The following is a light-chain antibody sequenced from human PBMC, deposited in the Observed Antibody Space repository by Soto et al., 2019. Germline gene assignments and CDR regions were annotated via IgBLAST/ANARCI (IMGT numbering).Light chain of an antibody. Sequence: EIVMTQSPATLPVSPGERATLSCRASQSVSSNLAWYQQKPGQAPRLLIYGASTRATGIPARFSGSGSGTEFTLTISSLQSEDFAVYYCQHRNTFGQGTKLEIK. J-gene: IGKJ2*01. CDR1: QSVSSN. V-gene: IGKV3-15*01. CDR3: QHRNT. CDR2: GAS.